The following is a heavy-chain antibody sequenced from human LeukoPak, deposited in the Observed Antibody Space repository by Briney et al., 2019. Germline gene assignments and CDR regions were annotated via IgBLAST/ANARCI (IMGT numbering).Heavy chain of an antibody. Sequence: PSETLSLTCTVSGGSISSYYWSWIRQPPGKGLEWIGYIYYSGSTNYNPSLKSRVTISVDTSKNQFSLKLSSVTAADTAVYYCARDSVGGYDYWFDPWGQGTLVTVSS. CDR2: IYYSGST. J-gene: IGHJ5*02. CDR1: GGSISSYY. V-gene: IGHV4-59*01. CDR3: ARDSVGGYDYWFDP. D-gene: IGHD5-12*01.